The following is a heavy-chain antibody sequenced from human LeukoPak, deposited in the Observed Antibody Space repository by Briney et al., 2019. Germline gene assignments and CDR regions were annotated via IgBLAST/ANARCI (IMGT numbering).Heavy chain of an antibody. CDR1: GVSISSSEW. V-gene: IGHV4-4*02. CDR3: GKTDIYFNPIDY. CDR2: IHRDGRT. D-gene: IGHD3-9*01. Sequence: SETLSLTCAVSGVSISSSEWWIWVRQPPGQGLEWVGEIHRDGRTRYHPSLKSRVTMSMDYSKNQFSLDVRSVTAADTAIYYCGKTDIYFNPIDYWGPGSLVTASS. J-gene: IGHJ4*02.